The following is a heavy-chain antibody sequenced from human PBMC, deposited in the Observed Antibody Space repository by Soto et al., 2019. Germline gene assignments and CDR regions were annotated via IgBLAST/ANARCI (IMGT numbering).Heavy chain of an antibody. CDR3: AIGPYYDYVWVSYRWGSFDI. CDR1: GGTFSSYA. Sequence: QVQLVQSGAEAQKPGSSVNVSCKASGGTFSSYAISWVRQAPGQGLEWMGGIIPIFGTANYAQKSQGRVTITAEKSTSTAYMELSSLRSEDTAVYYCAIGPYYDYVWVSYRWGSFDIWGQGTMVTVSS. V-gene: IGHV1-69*06. D-gene: IGHD3-16*02. CDR2: IIPIFGTA. J-gene: IGHJ3*02.